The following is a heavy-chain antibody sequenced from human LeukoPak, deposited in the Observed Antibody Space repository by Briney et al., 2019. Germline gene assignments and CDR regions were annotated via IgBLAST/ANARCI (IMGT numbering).Heavy chain of an antibody. CDR3: ARESRGIVVVVAATVSGAFDI. Sequence: PSETLSLTCTVSGGSISSSSYYWGWIRQPPGKGLEWIGSIYYSGSTYYNPSLKSRVTISVDTSKNQFSLKLSSVTAADTAVYYCARESRGIVVVVAATVSGAFDIWGQGTMVTVYS. J-gene: IGHJ3*02. D-gene: IGHD2-15*01. V-gene: IGHV4-39*07. CDR1: GGSISSSSYY. CDR2: IYYSGST.